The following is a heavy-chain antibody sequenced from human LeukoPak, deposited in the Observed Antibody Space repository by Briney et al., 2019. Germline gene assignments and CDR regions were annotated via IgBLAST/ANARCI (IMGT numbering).Heavy chain of an antibody. Sequence: GESLRLSCAASGFTVSSNYMSWVRQAPGKGLEWVSVIYSGGSTYYADSVKGRFTISRDNSKNTLYLQMNSLRAEDTAAYYCARDGEGYSSSWYSGLGWAQWRPNGMDVWGQGTTVTVSS. CDR2: IYSGGST. D-gene: IGHD6-13*01. CDR3: ARDGEGYSSSWYSGLGWAQWRPNGMDV. J-gene: IGHJ6*02. CDR1: GFTVSSNY. V-gene: IGHV3-66*01.